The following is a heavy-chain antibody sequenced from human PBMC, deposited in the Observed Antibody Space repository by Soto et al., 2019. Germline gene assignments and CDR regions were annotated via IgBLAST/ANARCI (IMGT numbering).Heavy chain of an antibody. CDR1: GGSFSGYY. CDR3: ARGTPRIADFWSGYHYGGDY. CDR2: INHSGST. J-gene: IGHJ4*02. Sequence: SETLSLTCAVYGGSFSGYYWSWIRQPPGKGLEWIGEINHSGSTNYNPSLKSRVTISVDTSKNQFSLKLSSVTAADTAVYYCARGTPRIADFWSGYHYGGDYWGQGTLVTVSS. D-gene: IGHD3-3*01. V-gene: IGHV4-34*01.